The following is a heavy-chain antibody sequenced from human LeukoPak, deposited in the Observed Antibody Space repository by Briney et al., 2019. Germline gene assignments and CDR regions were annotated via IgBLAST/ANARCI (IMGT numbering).Heavy chain of an antibody. V-gene: IGHV3-21*01. CDR3: ARHVVAVGFDY. J-gene: IGHJ4*02. CDR1: GFTFSSYA. Sequence: GGSLRLPCAASGFTFSSYAMSWVRQAPGKGLEWVSSITSSSRYIYYADSVKGRFTISRDNAKNSLYLQMNSLRAEDTAVYYCARHVVAVGFDYWGQGTLVTVSS. CDR2: ITSSSRYI. D-gene: IGHD3-22*01.